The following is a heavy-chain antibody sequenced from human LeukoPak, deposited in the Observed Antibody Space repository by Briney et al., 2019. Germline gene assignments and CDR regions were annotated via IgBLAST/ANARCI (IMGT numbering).Heavy chain of an antibody. D-gene: IGHD3-10*01. Sequence: ASVKVSCKASGGTFTSYAISWVRQAPGQGLEWMGRIIPIIGIVKYAQKFQGRVTITADKSTSTAYMELSSLRSEDTAVYYCARDREYGYYGSGSYGSLDYWGQGTLVTVSS. CDR3: ARDREYGYYGSGSYGSLDY. CDR2: IIPIIGIV. CDR1: GGTFTSYA. V-gene: IGHV1-69*04. J-gene: IGHJ4*02.